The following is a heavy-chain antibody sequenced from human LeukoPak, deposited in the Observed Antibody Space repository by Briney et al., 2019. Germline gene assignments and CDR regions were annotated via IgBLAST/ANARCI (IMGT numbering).Heavy chain of an antibody. CDR3: ARDQYDTWSRRGNFDS. J-gene: IGHJ4*02. D-gene: IGHD3/OR15-3a*01. CDR2: IKQDGSEK. V-gene: IGHV3-7*03. CDR1: GFTLSSHW. Sequence: GGSLRLSCVVSGFTLSSHWMSWVRQAPGKGLEWVANIKQDGSEKYYVDSVKGRFTISRDNTKNSLYLQMNSLRAEDTAVFYCARDQYDTWSRRGNFDSWGQGTLVIVSS.